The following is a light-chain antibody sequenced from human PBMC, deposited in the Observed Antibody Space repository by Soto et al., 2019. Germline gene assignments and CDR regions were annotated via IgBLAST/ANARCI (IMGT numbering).Light chain of an antibody. CDR3: KQSYSTPFT. CDR1: QSISSY. Sequence: DLQMTQSPSSLSASVGDRVTITCRASQSISSYLNWYQQKPGKAPKLLIYAASSLQSGVPSRFSGSGSGPDFTLTISSLQPEDFATYYCKQSYSTPFTFGPGTKVDIK. V-gene: IGKV1-39*01. CDR2: AAS. J-gene: IGKJ3*01.